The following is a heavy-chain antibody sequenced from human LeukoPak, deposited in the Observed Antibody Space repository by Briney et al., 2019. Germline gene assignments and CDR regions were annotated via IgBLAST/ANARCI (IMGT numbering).Heavy chain of an antibody. CDR1: GASISSHY. J-gene: IGHJ5*02. D-gene: IGHD2-15*01. CDR2: IYYSVRT. CDR3: ARKEEYCSGGSCYLGWFDP. V-gene: IGHV4-59*11. Sequence: PSETLSLTCSVSGASISSHYWSWIRQPPGKGLEWIGYIYYSVRTNYNPSLKSRVTISVDTSKNQFSLKLSSVTAADTAVYYCARKEEYCSGGSCYLGWFDPWGPGTLVTVSS.